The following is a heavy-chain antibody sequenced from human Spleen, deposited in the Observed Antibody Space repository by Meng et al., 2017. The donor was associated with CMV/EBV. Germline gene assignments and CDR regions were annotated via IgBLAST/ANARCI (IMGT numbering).Heavy chain of an antibody. CDR3: AKAGDDTLTGHSLPYHSYPMDV. CDR1: EVTFNTFN. Sequence: GESLKISFVASEVTFNTFNMHWVRHAPGKGLEWVTFIRYDVSNKFYADSVKGRFTISRYNSKNTLYLQMNSLRDEDTAVYYCAKAGDDTLTGHSLPYHSYPMDVWGQGTTVTVSS. D-gene: IGHD3-9*01. J-gene: IGHJ6*02. V-gene: IGHV3-30*02. CDR2: IRYDVSNK.